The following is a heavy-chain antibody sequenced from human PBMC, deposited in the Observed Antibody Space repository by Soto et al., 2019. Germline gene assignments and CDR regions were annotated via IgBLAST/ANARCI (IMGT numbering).Heavy chain of an antibody. V-gene: IGHV4-30-2*01. CDR1: GGSISSGGYS. CDR2: IYHSGST. CDR3: ARGNRDGYKGRFDP. D-gene: IGHD5-12*01. Sequence: KPSETLSLTCAVSGGSISSGGYSWSWIRQPPGKGLEWIGYIYHSGSTYYNPSLKSRVTISVDRSKNQFSLKLSSVTAADTAVYYCARGNRDGYKGRFDPWGQGXLVTVSS. J-gene: IGHJ5*02.